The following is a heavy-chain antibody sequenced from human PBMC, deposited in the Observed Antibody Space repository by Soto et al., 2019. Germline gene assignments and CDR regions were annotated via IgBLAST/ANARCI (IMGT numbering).Heavy chain of an antibody. V-gene: IGHV4-59*01. Sequence: QVQLQESGPGLVKPSETLSLTCTVSGGSISSYYWSWIRQPPGKGLEWIGYIYYSGSTNYNPSLKSRVTISVDTSKNQFSLKLSSVTAADTAVYYCARDGAADGYNAGTFDYWGQGPLVTVSS. CDR2: IYYSGST. J-gene: IGHJ4*02. D-gene: IGHD6-13*01. CDR3: ARDGAADGYNAGTFDY. CDR1: GGSISSYY.